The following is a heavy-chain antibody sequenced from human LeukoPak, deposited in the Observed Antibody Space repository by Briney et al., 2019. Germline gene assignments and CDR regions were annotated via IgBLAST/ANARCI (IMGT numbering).Heavy chain of an antibody. CDR1: GGSISSGGYY. CDR3: ARHRDTTMRTGFDY. Sequence: SETLSLTCTVSGGSISSGGYYWSWIRQPPGKGLEWIGYIYHSGSTDFNPSLKSRVTISVDRSKNQFSLRMTSVTAADTAVYYCARHRDTTMRTGFDYWGQGTLVTVSS. J-gene: IGHJ4*02. CDR2: IYHSGST. D-gene: IGHD5-18*01. V-gene: IGHV4-30-2*01.